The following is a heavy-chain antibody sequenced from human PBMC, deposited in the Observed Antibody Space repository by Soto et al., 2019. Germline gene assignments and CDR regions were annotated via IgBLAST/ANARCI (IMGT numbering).Heavy chain of an antibody. J-gene: IGHJ6*02. Sequence: GGSLRLSCAASGFTVSSNYMSWVRQAPGKGLEWVSVIYSGGSTYYADSVKGRFTISRDNSKNTLYLQMNSLRAEDTAVYYCARTPTIKPSGLLWFGELHLGMDVWGQGTTVTVSS. CDR3: ARTPTIKPSGLLWFGELHLGMDV. CDR2: IYSGGST. CDR1: GFTVSSNY. V-gene: IGHV3-53*01. D-gene: IGHD3-10*01.